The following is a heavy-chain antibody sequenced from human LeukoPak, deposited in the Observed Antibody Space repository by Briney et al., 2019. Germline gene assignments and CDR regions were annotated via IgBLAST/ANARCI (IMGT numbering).Heavy chain of an antibody. V-gene: IGHV5-51*01. CDR3: ARVQYQLLSGWFDP. CDR2: IYPGDSDT. J-gene: IGHJ5*02. D-gene: IGHD2-2*01. Sequence: RGESLKISCKGSGYSFTSYWIGWVRQMPGKGLEWVGIIYPGDSDTRYSPSFQGQVTISADKSISTAYLQWSSLKASDTAMYYCARVQYQLLSGWFDPWGQGTLVTVSS. CDR1: GYSFTSYW.